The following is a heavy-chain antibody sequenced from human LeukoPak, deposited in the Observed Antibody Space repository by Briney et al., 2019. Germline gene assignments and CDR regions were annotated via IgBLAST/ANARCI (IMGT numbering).Heavy chain of an antibody. CDR2: DMRSGGT. Sequence: SETLSLTCAVSGGSISSGNWWSGCRHPPAKGRKWFGVDMRSGGTNYNPSLKSRVTISIDKSKNQFSLEMNSMTAADTAVYYCTRDGAYCLDSWGQGTLVTVSS. CDR1: GGSISSGNW. CDR3: TRDGAYCLDS. V-gene: IGHV4-4*02. J-gene: IGHJ4*02. D-gene: IGHD2-21*01.